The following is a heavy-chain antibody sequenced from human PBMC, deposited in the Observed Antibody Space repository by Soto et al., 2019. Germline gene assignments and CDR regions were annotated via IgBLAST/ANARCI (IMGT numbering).Heavy chain of an antibody. CDR1: GGSISSYY. D-gene: IGHD4-17*01. CDR3: ARGDYGDYYMDV. J-gene: IGHJ6*03. CDR2: IYYSGST. Sequence: PSETLSLTCTVSGGSISSYYWSWIRQPPGKGLEWIGYIYYSGSTNYNPSLKSRVTISVDTSKNQFSLKLSSVTAADTAVYYRARGDYGDYYMDVWGKGTTVTVSS. V-gene: IGHV4-59*01.